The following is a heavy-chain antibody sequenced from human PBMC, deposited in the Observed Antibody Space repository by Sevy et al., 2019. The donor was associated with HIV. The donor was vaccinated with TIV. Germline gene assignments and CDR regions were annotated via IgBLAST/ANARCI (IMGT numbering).Heavy chain of an antibody. Sequence: GGSLRLSCAASGFNTIHYAMHWVRQAPGKGLQWVTFIRYDGHTRYYADFVRGRFTISRDTSKNTLYLQMNSLSTEDTAIYYCAKDQCSGASCSGYVSENWGQGTLVTVSS. D-gene: IGHD2-15*01. V-gene: IGHV3-30*02. CDR3: AKDQCSGASCSGYVSEN. CDR2: IRYDGHTR. CDR1: GFNTIHYA. J-gene: IGHJ4*03.